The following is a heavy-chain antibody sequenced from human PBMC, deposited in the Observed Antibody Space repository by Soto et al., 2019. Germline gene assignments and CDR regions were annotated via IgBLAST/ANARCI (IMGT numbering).Heavy chain of an antibody. CDR2: ISYHGREI. CDR1: GFSFGSYA. J-gene: IGHJ4*01. CDR3: ARDRGAVTGSFVDL. Sequence: PXGGLLISCTACGFSFGSYAFPWVRQAPGKGLEWLSVISYHGREIYYADSVKDRFTISRDKFKKTVYLQMNSLRSDDTDLYYCARDRGAVTGSFVDLWGQGTLVTVYS. D-gene: IGHD6-19*01. V-gene: IGHV3-30-3*01.